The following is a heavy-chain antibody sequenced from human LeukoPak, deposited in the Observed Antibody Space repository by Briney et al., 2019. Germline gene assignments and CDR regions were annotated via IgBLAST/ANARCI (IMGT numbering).Heavy chain of an antibody. Sequence: GRSLRLSCEVSGFTFTSYGMHWVRQAPGKRLEWVADIWYDGSNKYYADSVKGRFTISRDNSKNTVFLQMTSLRADDTAVYYCARAYSGYSSRGFDYWGQGTLVSVSS. D-gene: IGHD5-12*01. V-gene: IGHV3-33*01. CDR2: IWYDGSNK. CDR1: GFTFTSYG. J-gene: IGHJ4*02. CDR3: ARAYSGYSSRGFDY.